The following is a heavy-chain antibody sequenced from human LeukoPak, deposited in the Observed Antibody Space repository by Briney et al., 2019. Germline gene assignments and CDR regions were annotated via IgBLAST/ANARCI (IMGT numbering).Heavy chain of an antibody. Sequence: SETLSLTCSVSGYSISSAYYWGWIRQPPGKGLEWIGTMYHSGSTNYNPSLKSRVTISVDTSKNQFSLKLSSVTAADTAVYYCARGYSGTFYAEYYFDYWGQGTLVTVSS. CDR3: ARGYSGTFYAEYYFDY. CDR2: MYHSGST. CDR1: GYSISSAYY. J-gene: IGHJ4*02. D-gene: IGHD1-26*01. V-gene: IGHV4-38-2*02.